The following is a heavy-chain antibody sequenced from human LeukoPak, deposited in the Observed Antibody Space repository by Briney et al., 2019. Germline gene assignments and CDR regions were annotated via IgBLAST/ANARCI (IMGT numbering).Heavy chain of an antibody. V-gene: IGHV3-23*01. Sequence: GRSLRLSCAASGFTFSNYAMNWVRQDPGRGREWVSSIRGSGGSTYHADSVKGRLTISRDNSKNTLYLQMNSLRAEDTAVYYCAKAMYYDSSGYPGPDDAFDIWGQGTMVTVSS. CDR3: AKAMYYDSSGYPGPDDAFDI. CDR1: GFTFSNYA. J-gene: IGHJ3*02. D-gene: IGHD3-22*01. CDR2: IRGSGGST.